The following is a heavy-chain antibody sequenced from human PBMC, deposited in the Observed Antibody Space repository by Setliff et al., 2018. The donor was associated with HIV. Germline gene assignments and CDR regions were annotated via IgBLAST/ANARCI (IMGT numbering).Heavy chain of an antibody. Sequence: SVKVSCKASGGTFSSSAISWVRQAPGQGLEWMGGIIPIFGTANYAQKFQGRVTITTEESTSTAYMELSSLKFEDTAVYYCAREGLHVGVDGLPYYFTGMDVWGQGTTVTVAS. V-gene: IGHV1-69*05. J-gene: IGHJ6*02. CDR2: IIPIFGTA. D-gene: IGHD3-3*01. CDR1: GGTFSSSA. CDR3: AREGLHVGVDGLPYYFTGMDV.